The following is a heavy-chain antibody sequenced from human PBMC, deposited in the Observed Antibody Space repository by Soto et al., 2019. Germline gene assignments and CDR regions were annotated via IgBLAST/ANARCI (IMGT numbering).Heavy chain of an antibody. V-gene: IGHV2-5*02. D-gene: IGHD2-15*01. J-gene: IGHJ1*01. CDR3: AHRHEYVTRWSQGEYFQH. Sequence: QITLKESGPTLVKPTQTLTLTCTFSGLSLTTNGVGVAWIRQPPGKALEWLALIYWDDDKGYSPSLKSRLTITRDTSKNQVFLTMTDMDPVDTARYYCAHRHEYVTRWSQGEYFQHWGQGALVTVSS. CDR2: IYWDDDK. CDR1: GLSLTTNGVG.